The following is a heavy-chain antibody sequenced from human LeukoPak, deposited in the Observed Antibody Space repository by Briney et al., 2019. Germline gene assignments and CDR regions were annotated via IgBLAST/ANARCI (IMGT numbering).Heavy chain of an antibody. V-gene: IGHV1-46*01. Sequence: ASVKVSCKASGYTFTRHYMNWVRQAPGQGLEWMGKIKPSSGGTGYAQKFQGRVTMTRDRSTSTVYMELTSLRSADAAVYYCARDGLYCTNGVCSSDIWGQGTLVTVSS. D-gene: IGHD2-8*01. CDR2: IKPSSGGT. CDR3: ARDGLYCTNGVCSSDI. J-gene: IGHJ3*02. CDR1: GYTFTRHY.